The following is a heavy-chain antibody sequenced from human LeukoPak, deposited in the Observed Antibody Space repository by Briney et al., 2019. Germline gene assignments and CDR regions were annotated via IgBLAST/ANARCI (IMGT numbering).Heavy chain of an antibody. V-gene: IGHV5-51*03. Sequence: PGESLKISCKGSGYSFTSYWIGWVRQMPGKGLEWMGIIYPGDSDTRYSPSFQGQVTISADKSISTAYLQWSSLKASDTAMNYCARRGSSSYYYYYGMDVWGQGTTVTVSS. J-gene: IGHJ6*02. CDR3: ARRGSSSYYYYYGMDV. CDR2: IYPGDSDT. CDR1: GYSFTSYW. D-gene: IGHD6-13*01.